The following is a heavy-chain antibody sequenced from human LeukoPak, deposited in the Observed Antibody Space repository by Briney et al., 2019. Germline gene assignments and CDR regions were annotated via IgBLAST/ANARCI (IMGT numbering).Heavy chain of an antibody. D-gene: IGHD3-10*01. CDR2: INPNTGDT. V-gene: IGHV1-2*02. CDR1: GYPFTGYY. Sequence: GASVKVSCKASGYPFTGYYMHWVGQAPGQGLEWMGWINPNTGDTNYAQKFQGRVTMTRDTSISTAYMELSRLRSDDTAVYYCARVDMVRGVIDYYYYMDVWGKGTTVTISS. CDR3: ARVDMVRGVIDYYYYMDV. J-gene: IGHJ6*03.